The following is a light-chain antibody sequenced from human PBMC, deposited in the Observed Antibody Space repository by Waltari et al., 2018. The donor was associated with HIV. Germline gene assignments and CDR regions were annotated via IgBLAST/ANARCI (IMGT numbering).Light chain of an antibody. Sequence: DIQMTQSPLALSSSVGDRVTITCRASQNIGNYVNWYRQKVGEAPEPLVCAATSLHHGVPSRFSASGSGTDFTLTIAGLEPEDFAMYFCQQSYSTPPYTFGQGT. V-gene: IGKV1-39*01. CDR1: QNIGNY. J-gene: IGKJ2*01. CDR2: AAT. CDR3: QQSYSTPPYT.